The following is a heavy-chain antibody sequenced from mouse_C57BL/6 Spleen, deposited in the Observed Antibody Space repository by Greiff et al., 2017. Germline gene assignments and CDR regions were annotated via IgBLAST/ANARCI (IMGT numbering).Heavy chain of an antibody. CDR3: ARGVTPYAMDY. D-gene: IGHD2-2*01. CDR2: ISYDGSN. CDR1: GYSITSGYY. J-gene: IGHJ4*01. Sequence: EVKLVESGPGLVKPSQSLSLTCSVTGYSITSGYYWNWIRQFPGNKLEWMGYISYDGSNNYNPSLKNRISITRDTSKNQFFLKLNSVTTEDTATYYCARGVTPYAMDYWGQGTSVTVSS. V-gene: IGHV3-6*01.